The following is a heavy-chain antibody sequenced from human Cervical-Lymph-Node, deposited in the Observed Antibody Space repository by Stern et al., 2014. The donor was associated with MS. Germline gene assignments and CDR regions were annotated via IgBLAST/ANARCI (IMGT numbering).Heavy chain of an antibody. J-gene: IGHJ4*02. CDR3: ARERDNSYAFDS. V-gene: IGHV1-69*01. CDR1: GGIFSTSV. D-gene: IGHD3-16*01. Sequence: QLVQSGAEMRKPGSSVRVSCKASGGIFSTSVISWLRQAHGQGLERMGGISPMFGRANYAQRFQGSVTITADESTSTVYMGLTSLRSEDTAVYYCARERDNSYAFDSWGQGTLVTVSS. CDR2: ISPMFGRA.